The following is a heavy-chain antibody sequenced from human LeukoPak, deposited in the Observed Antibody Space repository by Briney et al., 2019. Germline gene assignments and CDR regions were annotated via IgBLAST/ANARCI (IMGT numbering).Heavy chain of an antibody. J-gene: IGHJ4*02. CDR2: IWYDGSNK. D-gene: IGHD6-13*01. CDR1: GFTFSSYG. Sequence: GRSLRLSCAASGFTFSSYGMHWVRQAPGKGLEWVAVIWYDGSNKYYADSAKGRFTISRDNSKNTLYLQMNSLRAEDTAVYYCARDMKQQLDYWGQGTLVTVSS. CDR3: ARDMKQQLDY. V-gene: IGHV3-33*01.